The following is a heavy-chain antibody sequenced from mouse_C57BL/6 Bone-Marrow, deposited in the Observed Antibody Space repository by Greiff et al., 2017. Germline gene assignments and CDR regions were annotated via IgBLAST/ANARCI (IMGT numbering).Heavy chain of an antibody. CDR2: INPNNGGT. CDR1: GYTFTDYY. V-gene: IGHV1-26*01. CDR3: ARENYYDGY. Sequence: VQLQQSGPELVKPGASVKISCKASGYTFTDYYMNWVKQSHGKSLEWIGDINPNNGGTSYNQKFKGKATLTVDKSSSTAYMELRSLTSEDSAVYYCARENYYDGYWGQGTTLTVSS. D-gene: IGHD1-1*01. J-gene: IGHJ2*01.